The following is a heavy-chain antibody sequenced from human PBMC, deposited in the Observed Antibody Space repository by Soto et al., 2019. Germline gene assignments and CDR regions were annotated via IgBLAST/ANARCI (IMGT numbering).Heavy chain of an antibody. Sequence: QVHLVQSGGEVKKPGASVKVSCKASGYPFTSSGFSWVRQAPGQGLEWMGWISAYNGNTNYARKFKGRVTMTTDTSTSTAYMALGSLTFDDTAVYYCATDPYCGSAPGCSALDVWGQGTTVTVSS. CDR2: ISAYNGNT. CDR1: GYPFTSSG. V-gene: IGHV1-18*04. CDR3: ATDPYCGSAPGCSALDV. D-gene: IGHD2-21*01. J-gene: IGHJ6*02.